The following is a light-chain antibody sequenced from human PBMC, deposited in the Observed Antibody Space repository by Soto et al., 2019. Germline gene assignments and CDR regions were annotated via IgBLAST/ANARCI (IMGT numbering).Light chain of an antibody. CDR3: QQRSIWPWT. Sequence: MMSTHSPAPPPCTRGQRATLSVWASQSVSNYFVWYQQKPGQAPRLLIYDASKRATGIPARFSGSGSGTDFTLTISSLEPEDFAVYYCQQRSIWPWTVGQGTKVDI. CDR1: QSVSNY. CDR2: DAS. V-gene: IGKV3-11*01. J-gene: IGKJ1*01.